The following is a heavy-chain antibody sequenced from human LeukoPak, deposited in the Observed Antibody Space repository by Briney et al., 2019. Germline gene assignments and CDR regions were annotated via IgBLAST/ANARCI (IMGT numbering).Heavy chain of an antibody. V-gene: IGHV3-43*02. CDR3: AKVPDYGDFIFDY. CDR2: ISGDGTRT. Sequence: GGSLRLSCAASGFTFDDYAMHWVRQAPGKGLEWVSLISGDGTRTYYADSVKGRFTISRDNSKNSLYLQMNSLRTADTALYYCAKVPDYGDFIFDYWGQGTLVTVTS. J-gene: IGHJ4*02. CDR1: GFTFDDYA. D-gene: IGHD4-17*01.